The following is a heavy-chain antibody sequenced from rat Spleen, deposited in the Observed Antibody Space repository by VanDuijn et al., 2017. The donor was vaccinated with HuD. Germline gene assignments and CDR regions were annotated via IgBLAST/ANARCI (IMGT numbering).Heavy chain of an antibody. CDR1: GFTFSNSG. D-gene: IGHD1-11*01. J-gene: IGHJ4*01. CDR3: ARHYGGYSEYVMDA. Sequence: EVQLVEAGGGLVQPGRSLKLSCAASGFTFSNSGMAWVRQAPTKGLEWVATIRYDGDNTFYRDSVKGRFTISRDNAKSTLYLQKDSLRSEDTATYYCARHYGGYSEYVMDAWGQGASVTVSS. V-gene: IGHV5-29*01. CDR2: IRYDGDNT.